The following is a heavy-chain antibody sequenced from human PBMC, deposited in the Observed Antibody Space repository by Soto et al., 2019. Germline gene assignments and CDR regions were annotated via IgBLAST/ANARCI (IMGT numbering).Heavy chain of an antibody. CDR2: IYYSGST. Sequence: PSETLSLNCTVSRGSISSGDYYWSWIRQPPGKGLEWIGYIYYSGSTYYNPSLKSRVTISVDTSKNQFSLKLSSVTAADTAVYYCARVDTEYYFDYWGQGTLVTVSS. J-gene: IGHJ4*02. D-gene: IGHD5-18*01. CDR3: ARVDTEYYFDY. CDR1: RGSISSGDYY. V-gene: IGHV4-30-4*01.